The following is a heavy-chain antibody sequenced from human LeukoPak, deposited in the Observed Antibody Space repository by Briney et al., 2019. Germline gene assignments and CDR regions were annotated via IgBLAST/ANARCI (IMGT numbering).Heavy chain of an antibody. Sequence: SETLSLTCTVSGGSISSGDYHWSWIRQPPGQGLEWIGYIYFSGSTYYNPSLKGRLTMSVDMSRNQFSLNLTSVSAADTAVYYCARGPTATDYYYSHAMDVWGQGTTVTVSS. CDR3: ARGPTATDYYYSHAMDV. V-gene: IGHV4-30-4*01. CDR1: GGSISSGDYH. J-gene: IGHJ6*02. D-gene: IGHD4-17*01. CDR2: IYFSGST.